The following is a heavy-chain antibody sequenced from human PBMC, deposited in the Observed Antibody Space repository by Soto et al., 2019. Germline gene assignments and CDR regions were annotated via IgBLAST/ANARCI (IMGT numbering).Heavy chain of an antibody. D-gene: IGHD4-4*01. J-gene: IGHJ6*02. CDR1: GGTFSSYA. V-gene: IGHV1-69*13. Sequence: ASVKVSCKASGGTFSSYAISWVRQAPGQGLEWMGGIIPIFGTANYAQKFQGRVTITADESTSTAYMELSSLRSEDTAVYYCARDLWRTTTEDYYGMDVWGQGTTVTVYS. CDR2: IIPIFGTA. CDR3: ARDLWRTTTEDYYGMDV.